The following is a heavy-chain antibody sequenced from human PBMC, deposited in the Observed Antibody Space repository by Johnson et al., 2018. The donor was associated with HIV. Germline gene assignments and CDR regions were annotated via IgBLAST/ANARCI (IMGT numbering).Heavy chain of an antibody. CDR2: VKQDGSEK. CDR1: GFTVSSNY. J-gene: IGHJ3*02. V-gene: IGHV3-7*03. D-gene: IGHD1-26*01. Sequence: VQLVESGGGLIQPGGSLRLSCAASGFTVSSNYMSWVRQPPGKGPEWVANVKQDGSEKNYVDSVKGRFTISRDNAKNSMYLQMNSLRAEDTAVYYCARDTLAWGLLPPIGAFDIWGQGTVVTVSS. CDR3: ARDTLAWGLLPPIGAFDI.